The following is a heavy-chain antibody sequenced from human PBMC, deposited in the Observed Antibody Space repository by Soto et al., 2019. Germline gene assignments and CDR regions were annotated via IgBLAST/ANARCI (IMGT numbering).Heavy chain of an antibody. D-gene: IGHD2-2*01. J-gene: IGHJ4*02. Sequence: SETLSPTCAVYGGSFSGYYWSWIRQPPGKGLEWIGEINHSGSTNYNPSLKSRVTISVDTSKNQFSLKLSSVTAADTAVYYCASSEYSSTSCYGSWGQGTRVTVSS. V-gene: IGHV4-34*01. CDR2: INHSGST. CDR1: GGSFSGYY. CDR3: ASSEYSSTSCYGS.